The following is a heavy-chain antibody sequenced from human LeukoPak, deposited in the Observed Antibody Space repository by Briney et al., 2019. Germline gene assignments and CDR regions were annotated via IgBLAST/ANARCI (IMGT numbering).Heavy chain of an antibody. Sequence: GGSLRLSCAASGFMFRSYSMNWVRQAPGKGLEWVSSISSSSSYIFYADSVKGRFTISRDNAKKSLSLQMNSLRAEDTAVYYCARDRGEDYYGSGNYLRAFDIWGQGAMVTVSS. CDR2: ISSSSSYI. J-gene: IGHJ3*02. CDR1: GFMFRSYS. CDR3: ARDRGEDYYGSGNYLRAFDI. D-gene: IGHD3-10*01. V-gene: IGHV3-21*01.